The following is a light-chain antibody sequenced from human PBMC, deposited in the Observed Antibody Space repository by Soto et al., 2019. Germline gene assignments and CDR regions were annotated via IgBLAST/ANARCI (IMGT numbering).Light chain of an antibody. CDR1: QSVSSY. J-gene: IGKJ5*01. Sequence: EIVLTQSPATLSLSPGERATLSCRASQSVSSYLAWYQQKPGQAPRLLIYDASTLHTGVPSTFTGSGSGTDFTLTINDLQPEDVATYFCLQDYDFPYTLGQGTRLEIK. CDR2: DAS. CDR3: LQDYDFPYT. V-gene: IGKV3-11*01.